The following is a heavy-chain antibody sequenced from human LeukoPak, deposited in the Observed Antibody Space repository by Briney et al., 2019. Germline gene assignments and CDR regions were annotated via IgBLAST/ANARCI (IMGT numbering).Heavy chain of an antibody. Sequence: SETLSLTCTVSGGSISSSSYYWGWTRQPPGKGLEWIGSIYYSGSTYYNPSLKSRVTISVDTSKDQFSLKLSSVTAADTAVYYCARGYFDWLLPDEYYFDYWGQGTLVTVSS. D-gene: IGHD3-9*01. CDR3: ARGYFDWLLPDEYYFDY. V-gene: IGHV4-39*07. CDR2: IYYSGST. CDR1: GGSISSSSYY. J-gene: IGHJ4*02.